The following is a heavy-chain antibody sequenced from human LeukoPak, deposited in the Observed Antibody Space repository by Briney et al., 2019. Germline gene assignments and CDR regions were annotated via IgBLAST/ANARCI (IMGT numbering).Heavy chain of an antibody. CDR2: IYYSGST. CDR3: ARDLSPPTYSGYDSDWFDP. V-gene: IGHV4-39*07. J-gene: IGHJ5*02. D-gene: IGHD5-12*01. CDR1: GGSISSSSYY. Sequence: KPSETLSLTCTVSGGSISSSSYYWGWIRQPPGKGLEWIGSIYYSGSTYYNPSLKSRVTISVDTSKNQFSLKLSSVTAADTAVYYCARDLSPPTYSGYDSDWFDPWGQGTLVTVSS.